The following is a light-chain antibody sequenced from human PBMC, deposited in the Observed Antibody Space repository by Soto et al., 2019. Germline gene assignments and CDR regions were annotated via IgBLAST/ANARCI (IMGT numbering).Light chain of an antibody. CDR2: WAS. Sequence: DIVMTQSPDSLAVSLGERATINCKSSQSVLYSSNNKNYLAWYQQKPGQPPNLLIYWASTRESGVPDRFSGSGSGTYFTLTISSLQAEDVAVYYCQQYYSTPYTFGQGTKLEIK. CDR1: QSVLYSSNNKNY. CDR3: QQYYSTPYT. J-gene: IGKJ2*01. V-gene: IGKV4-1*01.